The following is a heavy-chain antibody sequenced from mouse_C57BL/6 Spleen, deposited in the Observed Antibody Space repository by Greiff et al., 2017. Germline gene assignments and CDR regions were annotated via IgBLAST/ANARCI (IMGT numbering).Heavy chain of an antibody. V-gene: IGHV1-81*01. CDR2: IYPRSGNT. Sequence: VQLQESGAELARPGASVKLSCKASGYTFTSYGISWVKQRTGQGLEWIGEIYPRSGNTYYNEKFKGKATLTADKSSSTAYMELRSLTSEDSAVYFCARGDYDVRYAMDYWGQGTSVTVSS. CDR3: ARGDYDVRYAMDY. D-gene: IGHD2-4*01. J-gene: IGHJ4*01. CDR1: GYTFTSYG.